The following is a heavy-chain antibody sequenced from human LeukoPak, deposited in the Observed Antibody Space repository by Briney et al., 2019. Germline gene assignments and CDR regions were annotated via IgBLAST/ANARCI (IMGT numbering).Heavy chain of an antibody. CDR1: GGSFSGYY. J-gene: IGHJ5*02. CDR3: ARGGIAAAVYNWFDP. CDR2: INHSGST. V-gene: IGHV4-34*01. D-gene: IGHD6-13*01. Sequence: SETLSLTCAVYGGSFSGYYWSWVRQPPGKGVEWMGEINHSGSTNYNPSLKSRVTISVDTSKNQFSLKLSSVTAADTAVYYCARGGIAAAVYNWFDPWGQGTLVTVSS.